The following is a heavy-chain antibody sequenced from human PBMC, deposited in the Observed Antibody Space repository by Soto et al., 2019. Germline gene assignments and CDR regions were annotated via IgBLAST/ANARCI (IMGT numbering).Heavy chain of an antibody. CDR2: IKQDGSEK. CDR3: ARDSYYDILTGYYIRFDY. CDR1: GFTFSSYW. V-gene: IGHV3-7*01. D-gene: IGHD3-9*01. J-gene: IGHJ4*02. Sequence: PGGSLRLSCAASGFTFSSYWMSWVRQAPGKGLEWVANIKQDGSEKYYVDSVKGRFTISRDNAKNSLYLQMNSLRAEDTAVYYCARDSYYDILTGYYIRFDYWGQGTLVTVSS.